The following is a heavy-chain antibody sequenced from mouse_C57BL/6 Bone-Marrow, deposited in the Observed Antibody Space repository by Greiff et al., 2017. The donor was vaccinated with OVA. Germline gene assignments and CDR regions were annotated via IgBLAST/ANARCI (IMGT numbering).Heavy chain of an antibody. Sequence: QVQLQQPGAELVKPGASVKLSCKASGYTFTSYWMQWVKQRPGQGLEWIGEIDTSDSYTNYNQKFKGKFTLTVDTSSSTAYMQLSSLTSEDSAVYYCSREGHWYFDVWGTGTTVTVSS. J-gene: IGHJ1*03. CDR2: IDTSDSYT. V-gene: IGHV1-50*01. CDR3: SREGHWYFDV. CDR1: GYTFTSYW. D-gene: IGHD3-3*01.